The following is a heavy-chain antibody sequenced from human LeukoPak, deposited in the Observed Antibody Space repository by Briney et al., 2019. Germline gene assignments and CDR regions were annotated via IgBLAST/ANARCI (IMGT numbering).Heavy chain of an antibody. Sequence: GASVKVSCKASGYTFTSYGISWVRQAPGQGLEWMGGIIPIFGTANYAQKFQGRVTITADKSTSTAYMELSSLRSEDTAVYYCARGNKDSSGFYRGFDYWGQGTLVTVSS. J-gene: IGHJ4*02. CDR2: IIPIFGTA. CDR3: ARGNKDSSGFYRGFDY. V-gene: IGHV1-69*06. D-gene: IGHD3-22*01. CDR1: GYTFTSYG.